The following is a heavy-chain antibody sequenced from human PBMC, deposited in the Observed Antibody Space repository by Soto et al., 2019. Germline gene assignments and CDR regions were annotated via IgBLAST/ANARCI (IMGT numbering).Heavy chain of an antibody. V-gene: IGHV3-30*04. J-gene: IGHJ4*02. CDR3: ARGGGNQLGDCYDN. Sequence: QVQLVESGGGVVKPGRSLRLSCAASGFTFSSYTMHWVRQAPGKGLEWVALIYYDGSNKFYADSVKGRFTISRDNSNNTLYLETNSLRAEDTAVYYCARGGGNQLGDCYDNWGQGTLVTVSS. CDR2: IYYDGSNK. CDR1: GFTFSSYT. D-gene: IGHD2-21*02.